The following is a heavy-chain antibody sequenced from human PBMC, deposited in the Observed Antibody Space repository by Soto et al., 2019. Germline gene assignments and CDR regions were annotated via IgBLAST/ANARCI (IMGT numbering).Heavy chain of an antibody. J-gene: IGHJ4*02. CDR3: GRLDSSYYFDY. D-gene: IGHD3-22*01. CDR1: GYTFTTYW. Sequence: EVQLVQSGAEVKKPGESLKISCKGSGYTFTTYWIGWVRQMPGKGLEWMGIIYPGDSDTTYSPSFQGQVTISADKSISTAYLQWNSLEASDSAMYYCGRLDSSYYFDYWGQGTLVTVSS. CDR2: IYPGDSDT. V-gene: IGHV5-51*01.